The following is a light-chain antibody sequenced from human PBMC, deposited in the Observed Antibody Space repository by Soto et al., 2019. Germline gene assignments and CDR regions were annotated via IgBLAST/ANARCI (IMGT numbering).Light chain of an antibody. CDR2: GAS. V-gene: IGKV3-20*01. CDR1: QSVSSSY. CDR3: QQYGSSLPLT. Sequence: EIVLTQSPGTLSFSPGERATLSCRSSQSVSSSYLAWYQQKPGQAPRLLIYGASSRATGIPDRFSGSGSGTDFTLTISRLEPEDFAVYYCQQYGSSLPLTFGGGTKV. J-gene: IGKJ4*01.